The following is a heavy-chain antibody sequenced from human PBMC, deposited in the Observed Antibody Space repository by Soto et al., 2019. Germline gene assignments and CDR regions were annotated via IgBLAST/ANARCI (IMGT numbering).Heavy chain of an antibody. CDR2: TTYDGSNN. Sequence: QVQLVESGGGVLQPGTSLRLSCVGSGFTFRSYVIHWDRQAPGKGLEWVARTTYDGSNNFYGDSVQGRFTISRHNSRNTVELQIDSLRFDGTAVYYWARWGTAGGLAVWGQGTLVSVSS. V-gene: IGHV3-33*05. D-gene: IGHD3-16*01. CDR3: ARWGTAGGLAV. J-gene: IGHJ4*02. CDR1: GFTFRSYV.